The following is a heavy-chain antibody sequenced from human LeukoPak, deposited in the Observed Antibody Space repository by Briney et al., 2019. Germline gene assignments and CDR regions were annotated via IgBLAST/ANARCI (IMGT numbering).Heavy chain of an antibody. CDR3: ARHSAKSMEWLLYDFQH. CDR2: IYYSGST. V-gene: IGHV4-59*08. J-gene: IGHJ1*01. D-gene: IGHD3-3*01. CDR1: GGSISSYY. Sequence: SETLSLTCTVSGGSISSYYWSWIRQPPGKGLEWTGYIYYSGSTNYNPSLKSRVTISVDTSKNQFSLKLSSVTAADTAVYYCARHSAKSMEWLLYDFQHWGQGTLVTVSS.